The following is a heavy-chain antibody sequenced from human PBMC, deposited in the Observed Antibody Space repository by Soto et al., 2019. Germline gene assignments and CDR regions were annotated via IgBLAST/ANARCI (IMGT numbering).Heavy chain of an antibody. J-gene: IGHJ4*02. Sequence: QVQLQESGPGLVKPSETLSLTCTVSGGSISSYYWSWIRQPPGKGLEWIGYIYYSGSTNYNPSLKSRVTISVDTSKNQFSLKLSSVTAADTAVYYCARVYRGFGELLPNYFDYWGQGTLVTVSS. CDR1: GGSISSYY. D-gene: IGHD3-10*01. V-gene: IGHV4-59*01. CDR2: IYYSGST. CDR3: ARVYRGFGELLPNYFDY.